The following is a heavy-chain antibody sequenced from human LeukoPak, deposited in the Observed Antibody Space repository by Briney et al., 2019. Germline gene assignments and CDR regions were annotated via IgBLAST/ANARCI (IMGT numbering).Heavy chain of an antibody. CDR1: GFTFSSYA. V-gene: IGHV3-23*01. CDR2: ISGSGGST. Sequence: PGGSLRLSCAASGFTFSSYAMSWVRQAPGKGLEWVSAISGSGGSTYYADSVKGRFTISRDNSKNTLYLQMNSLRAEDTAVYYRAKDQIPGIAVAAVDYWGQGTLVTVSS. CDR3: AKDQIPGIAVAAVDY. D-gene: IGHD6-19*01. J-gene: IGHJ4*02.